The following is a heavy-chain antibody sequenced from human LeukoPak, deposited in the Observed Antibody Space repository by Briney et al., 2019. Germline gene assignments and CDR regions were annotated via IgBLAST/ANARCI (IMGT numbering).Heavy chain of an antibody. CDR2: IYYSGST. V-gene: IGHV4-59*12. J-gene: IGHJ5*02. Sequence: SETLSLTCTVSGGSISSYYWSWIRQPPGKGLEWIGYIYYSGSTNYNPSLSSRVTISVDTSKNQFSLKLSSVTAADTAVYYCARYIAAAGTFWFDPWGQGTLVTVSS. CDR1: GGSISSYY. CDR3: ARYIAAAGTFWFDP. D-gene: IGHD6-13*01.